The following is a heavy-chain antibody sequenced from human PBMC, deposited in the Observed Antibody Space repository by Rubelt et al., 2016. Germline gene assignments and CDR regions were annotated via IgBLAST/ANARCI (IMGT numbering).Heavy chain of an antibody. CDR3: ARDRNYYDSSGFSNFDY. D-gene: IGHD3-22*01. V-gene: IGHV3-23*01. CDR2: LSGSGGDT. CDR1: NYA. Sequence: NYAMNWVRQAPGKGLEWVSALSGSGGDTFRADSVKGRFTISRDNSKNTLYLQMNSLRAEDTAVYYCARDRNYYDSSGFSNFDYWGQGTLVTVSS. J-gene: IGHJ4*02.